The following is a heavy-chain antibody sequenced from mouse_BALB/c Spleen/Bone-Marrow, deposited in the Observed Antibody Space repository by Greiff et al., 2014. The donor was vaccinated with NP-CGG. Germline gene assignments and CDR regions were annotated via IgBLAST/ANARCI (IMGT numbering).Heavy chain of an antibody. J-gene: IGHJ2*01. D-gene: IGHD4-1*01. CDR2: IYPGDGDT. Sequence: LQESGAELVRPGSSVKISCKASGYAFSSCWMNWVRQRPGQGLEWIGQIYPGDGDTNYNGKFKGKATLTADKSSSTAYMQLSSLTSEDSAVYFCARVRNWADYWGQGTTLTVSS. CDR1: GYAFSSCW. V-gene: IGHV1-80*01. CDR3: ARVRNWADY.